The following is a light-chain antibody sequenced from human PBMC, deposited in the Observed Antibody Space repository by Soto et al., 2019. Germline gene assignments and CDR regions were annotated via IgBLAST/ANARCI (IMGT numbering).Light chain of an antibody. Sequence: QSALTQPASVSGSPGQSITIFCTGTSSDVGGYNYVSWYQQHPDKAPKLLIYDVTNRPSGISSRFSGSKSGNTASPTTSWLQAEDESVYFCSASTTTNTMVFGGETKLTVL. CDR1: SSDVGGYNY. V-gene: IGLV2-14*01. CDR2: DVT. J-gene: IGLJ2*01. CDR3: SASTTTNTMV.